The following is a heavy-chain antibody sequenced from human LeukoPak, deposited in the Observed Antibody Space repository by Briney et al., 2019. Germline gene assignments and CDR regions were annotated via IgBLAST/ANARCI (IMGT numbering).Heavy chain of an antibody. CDR1: GYSISSGNY. CDR3: ARHSFPSYHP. V-gene: IGHV4-38-2*01. D-gene: IGHD5-18*01. J-gene: IGHJ5*02. CDR2: IYHSGST. Sequence: SETLSFTSAVSGYSISSGNYWGWIRQPPGEGLEWIGSIYHSGSTYYNPSLKSRVTISVYTSKNQFSLKLSSVTAADTAVYYCARHSFPSYHPWGQGTLVTVSS.